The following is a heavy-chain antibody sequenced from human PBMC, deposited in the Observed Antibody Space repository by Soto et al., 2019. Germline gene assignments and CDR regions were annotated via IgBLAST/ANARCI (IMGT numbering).Heavy chain of an antibody. CDR2: INPDSGGT. J-gene: IGHJ4*02. Sequence: ASVKVSCKASGYTFTGYYIHWVRQAPGQGLEWVGWINPDSGGTKNAQKFQGRVNMASDTSISTAYMVLTSLRYEDTAVYYCARDGVSPFDYWGPGTLVTVSS. V-gene: IGHV1-2*02. D-gene: IGHD3-16*01. CDR3: ARDGVSPFDY. CDR1: GYTFTGYY.